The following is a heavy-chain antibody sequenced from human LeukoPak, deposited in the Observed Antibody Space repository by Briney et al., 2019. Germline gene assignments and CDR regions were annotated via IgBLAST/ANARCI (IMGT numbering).Heavy chain of an antibody. CDR2: IYHRGST. Sequence: PSETLSLTCTVSGGSISSYYWSWIRQPPGKGLEWIGYIYHRGSTNYSPSLKSRITVSVDTSKNQFSLKVTSVTAADTAVYYCARSGVFSGYDAFDIWGQGTMVTVSS. CDR3: ARSGVFSGYDAFDI. CDR1: GGSISSYY. J-gene: IGHJ3*02. D-gene: IGHD3-9*01. V-gene: IGHV4-4*09.